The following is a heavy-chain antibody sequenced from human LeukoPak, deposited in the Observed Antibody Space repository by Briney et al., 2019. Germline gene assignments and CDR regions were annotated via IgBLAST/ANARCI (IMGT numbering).Heavy chain of an antibody. J-gene: IGHJ4*02. CDR1: GFTFSSYA. V-gene: IGHV3-23*01. CDR2: ISGSGGNT. CDR3: AKEPWFRDY. D-gene: IGHD3-10*01. Sequence: PGGSLRSSCAPPGFTFSSYAMSWVRQAPGKGLEWVSGISGSGGNTYYADSVKGRFTISRDNSKNTLYLQMNSLRAEDTAVYYCAKEPWFRDYWGQGTLVTVSS.